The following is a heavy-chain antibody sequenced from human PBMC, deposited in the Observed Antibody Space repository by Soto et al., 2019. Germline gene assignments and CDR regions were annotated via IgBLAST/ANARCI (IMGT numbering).Heavy chain of an antibody. V-gene: IGHV3-23*01. CDR1: GFIFTSYA. CDR2: ITSSGEST. Sequence: GGSLRLSCATSGFIFTSYAISWFRQAPGRGLEWVSTITSSGESTYYADSVKGRFTVSRDNSKNTLYLQVNSLRAEDTAVYYCAKGYTGDRGYDFFDYWGQGTLVTVSS. J-gene: IGHJ4*02. D-gene: IGHD5-12*01. CDR3: AKGYTGDRGYDFFDY.